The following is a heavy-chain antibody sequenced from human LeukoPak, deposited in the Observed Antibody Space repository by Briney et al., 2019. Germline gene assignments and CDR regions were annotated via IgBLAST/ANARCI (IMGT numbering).Heavy chain of an antibody. CDR2: VSKRSDYI. J-gene: IGHJ6*04. D-gene: IGHD3-22*01. CDR3: AREEDSRAIRTSDGLDV. CDR1: GFTFNSYT. V-gene: IGHV3-21*01. Sequence: GGSLRLSCAASGFTFNSYTMNWVRQAPGKGLAWVSCVSKRSDYIYYAHSVRGRFTISRDNAKNLVYLEMNSLRAEDTGVYYCAREEDSRAIRTSDGLDVWGEGTTVTVSP.